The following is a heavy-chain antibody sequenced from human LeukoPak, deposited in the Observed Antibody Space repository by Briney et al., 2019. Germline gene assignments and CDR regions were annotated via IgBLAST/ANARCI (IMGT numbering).Heavy chain of an antibody. J-gene: IGHJ3*02. V-gene: IGHV4-31*03. CDR1: GGSISSGGYY. D-gene: IGHD2-15*01. CDR2: IYYSGST. Sequence: SETLSLTCTVSGGSISSGGYYWSWIRQHPGKGLEWIGYIYYSGSTYYNPSLKSRVTISVDRSKNQFSLKLSSVTAADTAVYYCARDRRGVVAATPGAFDIWGQGTMVTVSS. CDR3: ARDRRGVVAATPGAFDI.